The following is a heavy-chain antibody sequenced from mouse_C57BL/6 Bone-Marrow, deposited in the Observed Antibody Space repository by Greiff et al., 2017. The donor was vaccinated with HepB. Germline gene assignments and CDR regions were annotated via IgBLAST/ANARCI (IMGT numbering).Heavy chain of an antibody. CDR2: IHPNSGST. V-gene: IGHV1-64*01. J-gene: IGHJ1*03. CDR3: ARSLLIPGYFDV. CDR1: GYTFTSYW. Sequence: QVQLQQPGAELVKPGASVKLSCKASGYTFTSYWMHWVKQRPGQGLEWIGMIHPNSGSTNYNEKFKSKATLTVDKSSSTAYMQLSSLTSEDSAVYYCARSLLIPGYFDVWGTGTTVTVSS.